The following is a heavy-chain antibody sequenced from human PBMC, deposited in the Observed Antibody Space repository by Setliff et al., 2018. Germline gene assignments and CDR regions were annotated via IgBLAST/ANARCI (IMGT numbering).Heavy chain of an antibody. D-gene: IGHD3-10*01. CDR3: ARGTDYHGSGSYWAKDV. J-gene: IGHJ6*04. CDR2: FDPEEGER. V-gene: IGHV1-24*01. Sequence: ASVKVSCKVSGNTLTHLSIHWVRQAPGEGLEWIGGFDPEEGERIYAPRLQGRVTMTEDTSSDAAYMELSSLIPEDTAVYYCARGTDYHGSGSYWAKDVWGKGTTVTVSS. CDR1: GNTLTHLS.